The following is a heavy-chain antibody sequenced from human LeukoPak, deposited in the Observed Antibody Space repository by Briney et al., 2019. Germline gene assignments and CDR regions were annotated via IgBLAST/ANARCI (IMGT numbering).Heavy chain of an antibody. CDR1: GYTFTDSY. J-gene: IGHJ4*02. D-gene: IGHD2-2*01. Sequence: GASVKVSCKASGYTFTDSYIHWVRQAPGQRLEGLGWINPDSGGTNYAQKFQGRVTVTRDTSISTAYMELSRLRSDDTAVYYCARDLGCSRTSCYYASDYWGQGTLLTVSS. CDR2: INPDSGGT. CDR3: ARDLGCSRTSCYYASDY. V-gene: IGHV1-2*02.